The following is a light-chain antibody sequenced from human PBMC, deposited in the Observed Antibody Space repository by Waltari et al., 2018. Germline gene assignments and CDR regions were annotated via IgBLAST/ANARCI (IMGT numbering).Light chain of an antibody. CDR3: LLYFGGVRV. CDR1: TGPVTYIHS. CDR2: STN. Sequence: QTVVTQEPSLTVSPGGTVTLTCPSSTGPVTYIHSVNWLPQKPGQAPRTLIYSTNNKHSWTPARFSGSLLGGKAALTLSGVQPEDEAEYYCLLYFGGVRVFGGGTKLTVL. J-gene: IGLJ3*02. V-gene: IGLV7-43*01.